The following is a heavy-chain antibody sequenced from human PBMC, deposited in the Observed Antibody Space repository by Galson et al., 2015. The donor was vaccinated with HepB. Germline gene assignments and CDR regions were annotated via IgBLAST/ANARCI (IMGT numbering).Heavy chain of an antibody. V-gene: IGHV1-69*13. CDR3: ARDRKYCTNGVCYTDYFDY. CDR1: GGTFSSYA. D-gene: IGHD2-8*01. CDR2: IIPIFGTA. J-gene: IGHJ4*02. Sequence: SVKVSCKASGGTFSSYAISWVRQAPGQGLEWMGGIIPIFGTANYAQKFQGRVTITADGSTSTAYMELSSLRSEDTAVYYCARDRKYCTNGVCYTDYFDYWGQGTLVTVSS.